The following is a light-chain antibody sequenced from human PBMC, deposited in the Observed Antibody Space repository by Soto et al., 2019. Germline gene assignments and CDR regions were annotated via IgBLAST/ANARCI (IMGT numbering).Light chain of an antibody. Sequence: EIVLTQSPGTLSLSPGERATLSCRASQSVSSSSYLAWYQQKPGQAPRLLIYGASSRATGIPDRFSGSGSGTDFTLTISRLEPEDFAVYCCHQYGSSPSYTFGQGTKLEIK. CDR3: HQYGSSPSYT. V-gene: IGKV3-20*01. CDR2: GAS. CDR1: QSVSSSSY. J-gene: IGKJ2*01.